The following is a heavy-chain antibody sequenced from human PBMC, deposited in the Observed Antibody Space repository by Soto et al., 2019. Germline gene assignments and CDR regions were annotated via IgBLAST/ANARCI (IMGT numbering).Heavy chain of an antibody. CDR3: ARCGSSWYFYYYYGMDV. V-gene: IGHV4-31*03. Sequence: SETLSLTCTVSGGSISSGGYYWSWIRQHPGKGLEWIGYIYYSGSTYYNPSLKSRVTISVDTSKNQFSLKLGSVTAADTAVYYCARCGSSWYFYYYYGMDVWGQGTTVTVSS. D-gene: IGHD6-13*01. CDR1: GGSISSGGYY. J-gene: IGHJ6*02. CDR2: IYYSGST.